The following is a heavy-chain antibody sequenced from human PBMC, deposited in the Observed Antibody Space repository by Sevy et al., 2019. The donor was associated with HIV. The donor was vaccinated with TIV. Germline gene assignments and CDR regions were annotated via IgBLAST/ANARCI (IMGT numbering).Heavy chain of an antibody. D-gene: IGHD2-8*01. CDR2: IGCDGSNK. CDR1: GFTPSTYG. J-gene: IGHJ4*02. Sequence: GGSLRLSCAASGFTPSTYGMHWVRQAPGKGLEWVAVIGCDGSNKYYADSVKGRFTISRDNSKNTLFLQMDSLRAEDTAVNYCARDPRMYGDYLLAYFDSWGQGTLVTVSS. V-gene: IGHV3-33*01. CDR3: ARDPRMYGDYLLAYFDS.